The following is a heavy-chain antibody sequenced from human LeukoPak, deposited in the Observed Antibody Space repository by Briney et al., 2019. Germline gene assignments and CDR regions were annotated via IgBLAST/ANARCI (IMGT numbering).Heavy chain of an antibody. V-gene: IGHV4-31*03. J-gene: IGHJ4*02. Sequence: PSETLSLTCTVSGGSISSGGYYWSWIRQHPGKGLEWIGYIYYSGSTYYNPSLKRRVTISVDTSKNQFSLKLSSVTAADTAVYYCAREEDDSSGYYFDYWGQGTLVTVSS. CDR3: AREEDDSSGYYFDY. CDR2: IYYSGST. D-gene: IGHD3-22*01. CDR1: GGSISSGGYY.